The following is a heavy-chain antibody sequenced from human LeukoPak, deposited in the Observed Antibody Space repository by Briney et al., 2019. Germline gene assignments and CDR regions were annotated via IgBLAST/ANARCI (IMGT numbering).Heavy chain of an antibody. CDR2: IIPIFGTA. CDR3: XNXXTGTTSWXXX. CDR1: GGTFSSYA. J-gene: IGHJ5*02. D-gene: IGHD1-7*01. Sequence: ASVKVSCKASGGTFSSYAISWVRQAPGQGLEWMGRIIPIFGTANYAQKFQGRVTITTDESTSPAYMELGNLTSEDTAVYYFXNXXTGTTSWXXXWGXGXLVTXSS. V-gene: IGHV1-69*05.